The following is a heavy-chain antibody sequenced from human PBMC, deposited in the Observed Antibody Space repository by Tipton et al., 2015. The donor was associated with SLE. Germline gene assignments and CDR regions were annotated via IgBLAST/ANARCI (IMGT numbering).Heavy chain of an antibody. CDR2: INHVEST. J-gene: IGHJ6*02. Sequence: LRLSCSVSGGSISSNYWSWIRQPPGKGLEWIGEINHVESTNDNPSLRSRVTMSVDTSKSQFSLRLRSVTAADTATYYCACIPAAAGRTSPRYYYTLDVWGQGTTVTVSS. CDR1: GGSISSNY. CDR3: ACIPAAAGRTSPRYYYTLDV. D-gene: IGHD6-13*01. V-gene: IGHV4-34*01.